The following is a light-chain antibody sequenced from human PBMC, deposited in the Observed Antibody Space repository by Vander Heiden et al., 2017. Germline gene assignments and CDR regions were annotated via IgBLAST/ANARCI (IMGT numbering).Light chain of an antibody. CDR2: KAS. J-gene: IGKJ2*01. CDR1: PSISSW. V-gene: IGKV1-5*03. CDR3: QRYNSYSHT. Sequence: DIHMTQSPSTLSASVGDRVTITCRASPSISSWLAWYQQKPGKAPKLLIYKASSLESGVPSRFSGSGSGTEFTLTISSLQPDDFATYYCQRYNSYSHTFGQGTKLEIK.